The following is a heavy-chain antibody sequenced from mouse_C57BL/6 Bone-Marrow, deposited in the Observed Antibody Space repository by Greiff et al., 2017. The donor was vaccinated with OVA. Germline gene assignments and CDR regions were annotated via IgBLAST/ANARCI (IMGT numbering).Heavy chain of an antibody. CDR1: GFSLSTFGMG. CDR2: IWWDDDK. CDR3: ARPHYYGSSYGFAY. Sequence: QVTLKVCGPGILQPSQTLSLTCSFSGFSLSTFGMGVGWIRQPSGKGLEWLAHIWWDDDKYYNPALKSRLTISKDTSKNQVFLKIANVDTADTATYYCARPHYYGSSYGFAYWGQGTLVTVSA. V-gene: IGHV8-8*01. J-gene: IGHJ3*01. D-gene: IGHD1-1*01.